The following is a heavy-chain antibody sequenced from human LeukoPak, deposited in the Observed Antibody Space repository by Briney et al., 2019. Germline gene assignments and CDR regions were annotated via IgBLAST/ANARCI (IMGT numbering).Heavy chain of an antibody. J-gene: IGHJ4*02. D-gene: IGHD2-21*01. CDR3: AGGLFRFSFAY. CDR1: GGSISSSSYY. V-gene: IGHV4-39*07. Sequence: SETLSLTCTVSGGSISSSSYYWGWIRQPPGKGLEWIGSIYYSGSTYYNPSLKSRVTISVDTSKNQFSLKLSSVTAADTAVYYCAGGLFRFSFAYGGKGPRVTVSS. CDR2: IYYSGST.